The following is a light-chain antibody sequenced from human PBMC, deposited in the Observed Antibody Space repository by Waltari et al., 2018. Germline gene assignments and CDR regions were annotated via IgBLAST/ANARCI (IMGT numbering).Light chain of an antibody. CDR3: AAWLESLSGWV. CDR2: WNH. J-gene: IGLJ3*02. CDR1: RSHLGTSY. Sequence: QSVLTQAPSPSGTPGQTVTISCFGSRSHLGTSYVYWYQHLQGTAPKLLIYWNHQRPSGIPDRFSASKSDTSASLIITGLRSEDEADYFCAAWLESLSGWVFGGGTKLTVL. V-gene: IGLV1-47*01.